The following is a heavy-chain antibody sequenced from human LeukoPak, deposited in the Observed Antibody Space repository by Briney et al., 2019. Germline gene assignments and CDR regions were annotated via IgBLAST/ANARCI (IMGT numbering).Heavy chain of an antibody. CDR2: ISAHNGNT. J-gene: IGHJ4*02. D-gene: IGHD4-11*01. CDR3: ARAQTTLLRDY. Sequence: ASVKVSCKASGYIFTSYGIIWVRQAPGQGPQWMGWISAHNGNTNYAQKLQGRVTMTTDTSNSTDYMELRSLRSDDTAVYYCARAQTTLLRDYWGEGTLVTVSS. CDR1: GYIFTSYG. V-gene: IGHV1-18*01.